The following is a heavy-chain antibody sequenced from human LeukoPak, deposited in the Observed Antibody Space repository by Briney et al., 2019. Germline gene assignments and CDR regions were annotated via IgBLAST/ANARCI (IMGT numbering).Heavy chain of an antibody. CDR1: GFTFSSYS. Sequence: GGSLRLSCAASGFTFSSYSMTWVRQAPGKGLEWVSYISSSSSTIYYADSVKGRFTISRDNAKNSLYLQMNSLRAEDTAVHYCARAVQLLFDYWGQGTLVTVSS. D-gene: IGHD5-18*01. V-gene: IGHV3-48*01. CDR2: ISSSSSTI. J-gene: IGHJ4*02. CDR3: ARAVQLLFDY.